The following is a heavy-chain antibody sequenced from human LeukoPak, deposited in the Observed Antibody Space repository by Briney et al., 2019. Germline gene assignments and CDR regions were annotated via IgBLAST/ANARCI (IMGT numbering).Heavy chain of an antibody. J-gene: IGHJ5*02. CDR2: ISIGGDST. V-gene: IGHV3-23*01. D-gene: IGHD3-9*01. Sequence: PGGSLRLSCAASGFTFSSYAMSWVRPAPGKGLEWVSAISIGGDSTYYADSVKGRFTISRDNSKNTLYLQMNSLRAEDTAVYYCAKRARALNGYPGGNWFDPWGQGTLVTVSS. CDR1: GFTFSSYA. CDR3: AKRARALNGYPGGNWFDP.